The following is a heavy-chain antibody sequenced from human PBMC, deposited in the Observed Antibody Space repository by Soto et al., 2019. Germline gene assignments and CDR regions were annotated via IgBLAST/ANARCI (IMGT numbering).Heavy chain of an antibody. V-gene: IGHV4-30-4*01. CDR2: IYYSGST. CDR1: GGSISSGDYY. CDR3: ARAPGYYYDSSGYYGLDY. D-gene: IGHD3-22*01. Sequence: QVQLQESGPGLVKPSQTLSLTCTVSGGSISSGDYYWSWIRQPPGKGLEWIGYIYYSGSTYYNPSLKSRVTISVDTSNNQFSLKLSSVTAADTAVYYCARAPGYYYDSSGYYGLDYWGQGTLVTVSS. J-gene: IGHJ4*02.